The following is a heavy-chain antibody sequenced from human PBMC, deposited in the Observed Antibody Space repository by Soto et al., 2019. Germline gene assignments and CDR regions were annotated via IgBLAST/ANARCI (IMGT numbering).Heavy chain of an antibody. J-gene: IGHJ4*02. CDR2: IKSKTDGGTT. D-gene: IGHD6-19*01. Sequence: GGSLRLSCAASGFTFSNAWMNWVRQAPGKGLEWVGRIKSKTDGGTTDYAAPVKGRFTISRDDSKNTLHLQMNSLKTEDTAVYYCTTDSSGWYNLDYWGQGTLVTVSS. CDR3: TTDSSGWYNLDY. V-gene: IGHV3-15*07. CDR1: GFTFSNAW.